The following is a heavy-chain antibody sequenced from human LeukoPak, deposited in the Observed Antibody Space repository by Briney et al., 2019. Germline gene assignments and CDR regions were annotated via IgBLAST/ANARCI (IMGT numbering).Heavy chain of an antibody. Sequence: PSETLSLTCTVSGGSISSSSYYWGWIRQPPGKGLEWIGNIYYSGSAYYNSSLKSRVTMSVDTSKNQFSLKLTSVTAADTAVHYCARSVSGYWFDPWGQGTLVTVSS. J-gene: IGHJ5*02. CDR1: GGSISSSSYY. CDR3: ARSVSGYWFDP. V-gene: IGHV4-39*01. D-gene: IGHD3-22*01. CDR2: IYYSGSA.